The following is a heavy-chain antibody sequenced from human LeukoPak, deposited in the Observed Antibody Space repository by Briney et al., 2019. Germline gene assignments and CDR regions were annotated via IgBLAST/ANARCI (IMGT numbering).Heavy chain of an antibody. V-gene: IGHV3-48*03. J-gene: IGHJ6*03. CDR1: GFTFSSYE. Sequence: GGSLRLSCAASGFTFSSYEMNWVRQAPGKGLEWVSYISSSGSTIYYADSVKGRFTISRDNAKNSLYLQMNSRRAEDTAVYYCAREPRGYSYGYFYYYYMDVWGKGTTVTISS. D-gene: IGHD5-18*01. CDR2: ISSSGSTI. CDR3: AREPRGYSYGYFYYYYMDV.